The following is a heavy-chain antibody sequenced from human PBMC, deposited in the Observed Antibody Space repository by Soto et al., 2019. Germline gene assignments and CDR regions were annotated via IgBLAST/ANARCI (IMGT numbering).Heavy chain of an antibody. CDR3: ARIQQFSGSNDADYYYFGMVV. V-gene: IGHV2-70*01. D-gene: IGHD1-26*01. J-gene: IGHJ6*04. CDR2: IDWDDDK. CDR1: GFSLSTSGMC. Sequence: SGPTLVNPTQTLTLTCTFSGFSLSTSGMCVSWIRQPPGKALEWLALIDWDDDKYYSTSLKTRLTISKDTSKNQVVLTMTNMDPVNTATFYCARIQQFSGSNDADYYYFGMVVGGEGTTVPVPQ.